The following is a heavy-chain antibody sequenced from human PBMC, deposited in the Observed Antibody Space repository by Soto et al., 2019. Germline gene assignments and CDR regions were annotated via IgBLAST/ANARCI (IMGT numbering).Heavy chain of an antibody. D-gene: IGHD1-1*01. CDR1: GFSLNTGGMC. CDR3: VPTEKWNRHDTCFDP. V-gene: IGHV2-70*11. J-gene: IGHJ5*02. CDR2: IDWDDDK. Sequence: SGPTLVNPAETLTLTCTFSGFSLNTGGMCVSWIRRPPGKALEWLARIDWDDDKHYSTSLRTRLSISKDTSKNQVVLRMTDMDPEDTATYYCVPTEKWNRHDTCFDPWGQGTLVTVS.